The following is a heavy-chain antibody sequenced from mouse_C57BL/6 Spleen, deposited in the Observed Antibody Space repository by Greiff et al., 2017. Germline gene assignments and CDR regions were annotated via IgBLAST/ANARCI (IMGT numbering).Heavy chain of an antibody. CDR1: GFTFSDYY. CDR2: INYDGSST. CDR3: ARGGNYFDY. V-gene: IGHV5-16*01. Sequence: EVKVVESEGGLVQPGSSMKLSCTASGFTFSDYYMAWVRQVPEKGLEWVANINYDGSSTYYLDSLKSRFIISRDNAKNILYLQMSSLKSEDTATYYCARGGNYFDYWGQGTTLTVSS. J-gene: IGHJ2*01.